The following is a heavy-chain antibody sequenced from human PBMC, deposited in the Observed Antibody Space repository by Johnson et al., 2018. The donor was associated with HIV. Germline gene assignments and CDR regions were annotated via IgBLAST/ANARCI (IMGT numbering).Heavy chain of an antibody. CDR3: AKVGVAAKFREYDGFDI. CDR2: IRYNGDNK. V-gene: IGHV3-30*02. D-gene: IGHD1-26*01. CDR1: GFTFSSYG. J-gene: IGHJ3*02. Sequence: QVQLVESGGGVVQPGGSLRLSCAASGFTFSSYGMHWVRQAPGKGLEWVAFIRYNGDNKYYADSVTGRFTISRDNFKNTMYLQMNSLRPEDTSVYYCAKVGVAAKFREYDGFDIWGQGTVVTVSS.